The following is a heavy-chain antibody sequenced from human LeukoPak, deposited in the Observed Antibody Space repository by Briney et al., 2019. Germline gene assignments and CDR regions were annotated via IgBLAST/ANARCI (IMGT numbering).Heavy chain of an antibody. D-gene: IGHD6-13*01. CDR2: ISYDGSNK. CDR1: GFTFSSYA. Sequence: GGSLRLSCAASGFTFSSYAMHWVRQAPGKGLEWVAVISYDGSNKYYADSVKGRFTISRDNSKNTLYLQMSSLRSEDTAVYYCASPRYWQQLVSYGMDVWGQGTTVTVSS. J-gene: IGHJ6*02. CDR3: ASPRYWQQLVSYGMDV. V-gene: IGHV3-30-3*01.